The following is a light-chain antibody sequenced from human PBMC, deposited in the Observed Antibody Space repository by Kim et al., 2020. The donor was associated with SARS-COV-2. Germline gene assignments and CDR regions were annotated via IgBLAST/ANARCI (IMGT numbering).Light chain of an antibody. V-gene: IGKV1-33*01. CDR2: DAS. CDR1: HDISNY. CDR3: QQFYDVPLT. Sequence: SASIGDRVTITCQASHDISNYLNWYQQKPGKAPKILIYDASNLGTGVPSRFSGSGSGTHFTFTISSLQPEDIATYHCQQFYDVPLTFGGGTKLEIK. J-gene: IGKJ4*01.